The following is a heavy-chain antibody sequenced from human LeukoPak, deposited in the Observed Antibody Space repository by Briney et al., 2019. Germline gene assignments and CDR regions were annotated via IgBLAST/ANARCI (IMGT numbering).Heavy chain of an antibody. Sequence: QPGGSLRLSCAASGFPFSSHGMSWVRQAPGKGLEWVANIKQDGSEKYYVDSVKGRFTISRDNAKNSLYLQMNSLRAEDTAVYYCARKNGLDYWGQGTLVTVSS. CDR3: ARKNGLDY. V-gene: IGHV3-7*01. J-gene: IGHJ4*02. CDR1: GFPFSSHG. CDR2: IKQDGSEK.